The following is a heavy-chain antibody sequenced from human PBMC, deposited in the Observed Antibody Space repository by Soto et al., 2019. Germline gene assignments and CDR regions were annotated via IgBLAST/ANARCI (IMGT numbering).Heavy chain of an antibody. CDR1: GGSISSGDYY. CDR2: IYYSGST. V-gene: IGHV4-30-4*01. CDR3: ARETYYYDSSGYYPDY. Sequence: QVQLQESGPGLVKPSQTLSLTCTVSGGSISSGDYYWSWIRQPPGKGLEWIGYIYYSGSTYYNPSLKSRVTISVDTSNNQFPLKLSSVTAADTAVYYCARETYYYDSSGYYPDYWGQGTLVTVSS. D-gene: IGHD3-22*01. J-gene: IGHJ4*02.